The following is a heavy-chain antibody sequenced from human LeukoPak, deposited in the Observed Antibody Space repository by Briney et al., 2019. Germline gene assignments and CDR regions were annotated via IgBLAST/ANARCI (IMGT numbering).Heavy chain of an antibody. CDR3: ARWGYNYYDSSGYATTSFDY. V-gene: IGHV4-4*07. D-gene: IGHD3-22*01. J-gene: IGHJ4*02. CDR1: GGSISSYY. CDR2: IYTSGST. Sequence: SETLSLTCTVSGGSISSYYWSWIRQPAGKGLEWIGRIYTSGSTNYNPSLKSRVTMSVDTSKNQFSLNLTSVTAADTAVYYCARWGYNYYDSSGYATTSFDYWGQGTLVTVSS.